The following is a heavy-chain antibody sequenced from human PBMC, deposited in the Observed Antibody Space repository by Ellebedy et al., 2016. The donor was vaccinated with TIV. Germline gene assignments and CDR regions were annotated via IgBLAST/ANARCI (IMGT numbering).Heavy chain of an antibody. CDR3: ATDGSYGDFRSPAHAFEA. D-gene: IGHD4-17*01. Sequence: GESLKISCAASGFSFRSYWMSWVRQAPGRGLEWVANINQDESQRYYVDSVKGRFTISRDNTKNSLYLQMNSLRAEDTAVYFCATDGSYGDFRSPAHAFEAWGQGTVVTVSS. CDR2: INQDESQR. CDR1: GFSFRSYW. V-gene: IGHV3-7*01. J-gene: IGHJ3*01.